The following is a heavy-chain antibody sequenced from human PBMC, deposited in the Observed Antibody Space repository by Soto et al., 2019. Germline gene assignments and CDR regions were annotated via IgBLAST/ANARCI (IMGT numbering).Heavy chain of an antibody. CDR3: ARDGNQATATPYFDY. CDR2: ISGSGGST. J-gene: IGHJ4*02. V-gene: IGHV3-23*01. CDR1: GFTFSSYA. Sequence: EVQLLESGGGLVQPGGSLRLSCAASGFTFSSYAMSWVRQAPGKGLEWVSAISGSGGSTYYADSVKGRFTISRDNSKNTLYLQMNSLRAEDTAVYYCARDGNQATATPYFDYWGQGTLVTVSS. D-gene: IGHD2-15*01.